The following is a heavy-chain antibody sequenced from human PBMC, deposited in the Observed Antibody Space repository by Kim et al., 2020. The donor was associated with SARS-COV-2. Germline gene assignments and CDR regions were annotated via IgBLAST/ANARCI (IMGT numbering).Heavy chain of an antibody. Sequence: SVKVSCKASGGTFSSYAISWVRQAPGQGLEWMGGIIPIFGTANYAQKFQGRVTITADESTSTAYMELSSLRSEDTAVYYCAREVGYQLLGRHQYYFDYWGQGTLVTVSS. V-gene: IGHV1-69*13. CDR3: AREVGYQLLGRHQYYFDY. J-gene: IGHJ4*02. CDR1: GGTFSSYA. D-gene: IGHD2-2*01. CDR2: IIPIFGTA.